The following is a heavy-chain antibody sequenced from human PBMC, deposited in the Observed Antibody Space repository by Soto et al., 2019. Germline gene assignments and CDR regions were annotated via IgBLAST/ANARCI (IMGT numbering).Heavy chain of an antibody. D-gene: IGHD2-15*01. CDR2: FDPEDGET. Sequence: ASVKFSCKVSGYTLTELAMHWVREAPGKGLEWMGGFDPEDGETSYAQKFQGRVTMTEDTSTDTAYMELSSLRSEDTAVYYCATGGYCSGGSCTSNWFDPWGQGTLVTVSS. CDR3: ATGGYCSGGSCTSNWFDP. V-gene: IGHV1-24*01. CDR1: GYTLTELA. J-gene: IGHJ5*02.